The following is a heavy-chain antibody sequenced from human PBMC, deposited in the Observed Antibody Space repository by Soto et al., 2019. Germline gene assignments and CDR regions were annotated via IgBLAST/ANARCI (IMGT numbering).Heavy chain of an antibody. J-gene: IGHJ4*02. CDR2: ISWNSGSI. D-gene: IGHD6-19*01. CDR3: AKDTKPDGYSSGWTLYYFDY. Sequence: EVQLVESGGGLVQPGRSLRLSCAASGFTFDDYAMHWVRQAPGKGLEWVSGISWNSGSIGYADSVKGRFTISRDNAKNSLYLQMNSLRAEDTALYYCAKDTKPDGYSSGWTLYYFDYWGQGTLVTVSS. V-gene: IGHV3-9*01. CDR1: GFTFDDYA.